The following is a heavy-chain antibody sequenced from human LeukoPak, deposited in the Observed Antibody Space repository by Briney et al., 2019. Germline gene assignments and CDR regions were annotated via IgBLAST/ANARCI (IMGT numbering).Heavy chain of an antibody. V-gene: IGHV3-48*04. Sequence: GGSLRLSCAASGFTFSSYSMNWVRQAPGKGLEWVSYISSSSSTIYYADSVKGRFTISRDNAKNSLYLQMNGLRAEDTAVYYCARDSEPRESLWFGEFRDAFDIWGQGTMVTVSS. D-gene: IGHD3-10*01. CDR3: ARDSEPRESLWFGEFRDAFDI. CDR1: GFTFSSYS. J-gene: IGHJ3*02. CDR2: ISSSSSTI.